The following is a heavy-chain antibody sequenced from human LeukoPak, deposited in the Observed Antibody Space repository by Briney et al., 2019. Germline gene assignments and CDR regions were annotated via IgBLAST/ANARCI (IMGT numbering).Heavy chain of an antibody. Sequence: ASVKVSCKASGYTFTGYYMHWVRQAPGQGLEWMGWINPNSGGTNYAQKFQGRVTMTRDTSISTAYMELSRLRSDDTAVSYCARDITTVTTGWYFDLWGRGTLVTVSS. D-gene: IGHD4-17*01. CDR1: GYTFTGYY. V-gene: IGHV1-2*02. CDR3: ARDITTVTTGWYFDL. CDR2: INPNSGGT. J-gene: IGHJ2*01.